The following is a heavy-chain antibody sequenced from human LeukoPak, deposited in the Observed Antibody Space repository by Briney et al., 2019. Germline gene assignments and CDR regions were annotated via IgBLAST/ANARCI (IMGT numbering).Heavy chain of an antibody. Sequence: GGSLRLSCVASGFTFSNAWMSWVRQAPGRGLEWVGRIKSKTDGGTTDFAAPVKGRFTISRDDSKNTLNLQMNSLRAEDTAVYYCARPPGHDSTPDAFDIWGQGTMVTVSS. CDR3: ARPPGHDSTPDAFDI. D-gene: IGHD3-22*01. CDR1: GFTFSNAW. J-gene: IGHJ3*02. CDR2: IKSKTDGGTT. V-gene: IGHV3-15*01.